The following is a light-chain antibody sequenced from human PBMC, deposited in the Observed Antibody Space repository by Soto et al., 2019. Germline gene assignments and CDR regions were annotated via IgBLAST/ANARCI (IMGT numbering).Light chain of an antibody. J-gene: IGKJ5*01. CDR3: QQLFPSPIT. CDR2: AAS. Sequence: FLSXXIRVXFTLXXRASQVISTSLAWYQLKPGKAPKVLINAASTLESGVPSRFSDTVSGTEFSLTINSLQPEDFATYYCQQLFPSPITFGQGTRVEIK. CDR1: QVISTS. V-gene: IGKV1-9*01.